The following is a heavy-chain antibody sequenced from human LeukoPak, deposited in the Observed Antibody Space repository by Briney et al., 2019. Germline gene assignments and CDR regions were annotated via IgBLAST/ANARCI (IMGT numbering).Heavy chain of an antibody. CDR3: TTSGNPSLIDM. J-gene: IGHJ3*02. CDR2: IWYDGSNK. V-gene: IGHV3-33*01. CDR1: GFTFSSYG. Sequence: TGGSLRLSCAASGFTFSSYGMHWVRQAPGKGLEWVAVIWYDGSNKYYADSVKGRFTISRDNSKNTLYLQMNSLRAEDTAVYYCTTSGNPSLIDMWGQGTMVTVSS. D-gene: IGHD1-26*01.